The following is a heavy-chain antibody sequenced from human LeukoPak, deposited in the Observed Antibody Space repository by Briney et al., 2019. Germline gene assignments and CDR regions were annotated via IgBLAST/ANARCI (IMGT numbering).Heavy chain of an antibody. CDR1: GYTFTNYA. CDR3: ARDISSSGDY. D-gene: IGHD6-6*01. CDR2: IIPIFGTA. J-gene: IGHJ4*02. Sequence: AASVRVSCKASGYTFTNYAISWVRQAPGQGLEWMGGIIPIFGTANYAQKFQGRVTITADESTSTAYMELSSLRSEDTAVYYCARDISSSGDYWGQGTLVTVSS. V-gene: IGHV1-69*13.